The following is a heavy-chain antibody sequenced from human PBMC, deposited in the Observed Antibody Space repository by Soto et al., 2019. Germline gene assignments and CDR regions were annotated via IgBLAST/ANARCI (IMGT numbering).Heavy chain of an antibody. CDR3: AGGGQLDP. J-gene: IGHJ5*02. CDR1: GFPFGGNS. V-gene: IGHV3-21*01. CDR2: ISSTSTYI. Sequence: EVKLVESGGGLVKPGGPLGLPFPASGFPFGGNSMTWSGQLPGKGLEWVPSISSTSTYIFYADSMKGRFTISRDNAKNSLYLQMNSLRVEDTAVYYCAGGGQLDPWGQGTLVTVSS. D-gene: IGHD3-16*01.